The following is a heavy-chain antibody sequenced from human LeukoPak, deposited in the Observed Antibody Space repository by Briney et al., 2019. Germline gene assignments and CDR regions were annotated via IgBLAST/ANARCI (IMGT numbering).Heavy chain of an antibody. CDR3: ARAAGYSGFSGHLPYI. V-gene: IGHV1-2*02. CDR1: AYTFTGSY. CDR2: INPNSGGT. D-gene: IGHD5-12*01. J-gene: IGHJ4*02. Sequence: ASVKVSCKASAYTFTGSYMHWVRQAPGQGLEWMGWINPNSGGTNYAQKFQGRVTMTRNTSISTAYMELSRLRSDDTAVYYCARAAGYSGFSGHLPYIWGQGTLVTVSS.